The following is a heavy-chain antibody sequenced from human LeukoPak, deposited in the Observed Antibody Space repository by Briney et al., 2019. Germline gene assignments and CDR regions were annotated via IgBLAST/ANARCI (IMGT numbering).Heavy chain of an antibody. D-gene: IGHD3-22*01. J-gene: IGHJ4*02. Sequence: PSQTLSLTCTVSGDSISSGDYYWSWIRQPAGKGLEWIGIIYHSGRTDYNPSLKSRVTISEDTSKNQFSLKLSSVTAADTAVYYCARQYYDSSGYSRPYYFDYWGQGTLVTVSS. CDR3: ARQYYDSSGYSRPYYFDY. CDR1: GDSISSGDYY. V-gene: IGHV4-61*02. CDR2: IYHSGRT.